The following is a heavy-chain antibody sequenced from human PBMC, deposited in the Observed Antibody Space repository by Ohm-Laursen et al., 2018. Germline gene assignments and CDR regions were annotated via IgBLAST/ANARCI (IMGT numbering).Heavy chain of an antibody. CDR1: GDSINNYY. CDR2: MYATGSS. J-gene: IGHJ6*02. CDR3: ARERRGLGRITGSKRYHYGMDV. D-gene: IGHD1-20*01. Sequence: SDTLSLTCTVSGDSINNYYWSWIRQPAGKGLEWIGRMYATGSSNYNPSLNSRVTMSVDTSRNQFSLKLTSVTAADTAVYYCARERRGLGRITGSKRYHYGMDVWGRGTTVTVSS. V-gene: IGHV4-4*07.